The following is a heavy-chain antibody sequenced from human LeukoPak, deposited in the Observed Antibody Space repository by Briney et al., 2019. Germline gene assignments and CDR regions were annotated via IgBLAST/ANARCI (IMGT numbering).Heavy chain of an antibody. CDR1: GFTFSSYS. J-gene: IGHJ5*02. D-gene: IGHD3-10*01. Sequence: GGSLRLSCAASGFTFSSYSMDWVRQAPGKGLEWVSYISGSSSTIYYADSVKGRFTISRDNAKNSLYLQMNSLRAEDTAVYYCARDRYYGSGSYWSDWFDPWGQGTLVTVSS. CDR3: ARDRYYGSGSYWSDWFDP. V-gene: IGHV3-48*04. CDR2: ISGSSSTI.